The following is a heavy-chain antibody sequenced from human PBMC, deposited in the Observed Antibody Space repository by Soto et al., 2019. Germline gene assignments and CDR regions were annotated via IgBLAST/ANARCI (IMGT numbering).Heavy chain of an antibody. D-gene: IGHD5-18*01. CDR3: ASVDTAMGHFDY. Sequence: SVKVSCKASGGTFSSYAISWVRQAPGQGLEWMGGIIPIFGTANYAQKFQGRVTITADKSTSTAYMELSSLRSEDTAVYYCASVDTAMGHFDYWGQGTLVTVSS. CDR2: IIPIFGTA. J-gene: IGHJ4*02. V-gene: IGHV1-69*06. CDR1: GGTFSSYA.